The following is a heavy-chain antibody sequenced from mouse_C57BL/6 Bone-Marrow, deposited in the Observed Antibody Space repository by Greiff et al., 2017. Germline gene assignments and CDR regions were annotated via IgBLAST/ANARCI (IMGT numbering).Heavy chain of an antibody. CDR3: TTWPYFDY. CDR1: GFNIKDDY. V-gene: IGHV14-4*01. CDR2: IDPENGDT. J-gene: IGHJ2*01. Sequence: EVQLQESGAELVRPGASVKLSCTASGFNIKDDYMHWVKQRPEQGLEWIGWIDPENGDTEYASKFQGKATITADTSSNTAYLQLSSLTSEDTAVYYCTTWPYFDYWGQGTTLTVSS.